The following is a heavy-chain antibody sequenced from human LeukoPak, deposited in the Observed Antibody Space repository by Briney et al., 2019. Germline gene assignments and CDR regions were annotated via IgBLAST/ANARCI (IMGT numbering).Heavy chain of an antibody. CDR3: ARAYRYSSRCPSDY. D-gene: IGHD6-13*01. CDR2: INANNGNT. V-gene: IGHV1-18*01. Sequence: ASVKVSCKASGYTFTNYGISWVRQAPGQGLEWMGWINANNGNTNYPQKFQDRVTMTTDTSTRTAYMELRSLRSDDTAVYYCARAYRYSSRCPSDYWGQGTLVTVSS. J-gene: IGHJ4*02. CDR1: GYTFTNYG.